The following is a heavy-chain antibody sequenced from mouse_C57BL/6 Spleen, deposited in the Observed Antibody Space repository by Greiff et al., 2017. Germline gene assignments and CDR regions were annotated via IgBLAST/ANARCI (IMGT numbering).Heavy chain of an antibody. J-gene: IGHJ4*01. D-gene: IGHD1-1*01. Sequence: QVQLQQSGPELVKPGASVKISCKASGYAFSSSWMNWVKQRPGKGLEWIGRIYPGDGDTNYNGKFKGKATLTADKSSSTAYMQLSSLTSEDSAVYVCAREDYGSRNYAMDYWGQGTSVTVSS. CDR1: GYAFSSSW. CDR3: AREDYGSRNYAMDY. CDR2: IYPGDGDT. V-gene: IGHV1-82*01.